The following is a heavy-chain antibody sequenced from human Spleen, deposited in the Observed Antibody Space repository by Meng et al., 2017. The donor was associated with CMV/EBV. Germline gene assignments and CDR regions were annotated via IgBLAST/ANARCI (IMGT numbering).Heavy chain of an antibody. CDR2: INPNSGGT. CDR3: ARLGPRGDHDASDI. J-gene: IGHJ3*02. CDR1: GYTFTGYY. Sequence: ASVKVSCKASGYTFTGYYMHWVRQAPGQGLEWMGWINPNSGGTNYAQNLQGRVTMTTDTSTNTAYMELRSLRSDDTAVYYCARLGPRGDHDASDIWGQGTMVTVSS. V-gene: IGHV1-2*02. D-gene: IGHD3-10*01.